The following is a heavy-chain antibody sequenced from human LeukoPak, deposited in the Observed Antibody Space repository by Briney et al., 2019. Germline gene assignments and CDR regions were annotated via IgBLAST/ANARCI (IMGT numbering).Heavy chain of an antibody. Sequence: SETLSLTCSVSGGSISSHYWSWIRQPPGKGLEWIGYIYYSGSTNYNPSLKSRVTISVDTSKNQLSLKLSSVTAADTPVYYFARYVVSSFDYWGQGTLVTVSS. CDR3: ARYVVSSFDY. CDR1: GGSISSHY. CDR2: IYYSGST. V-gene: IGHV4-59*11. D-gene: IGHD2-21*01. J-gene: IGHJ4*02.